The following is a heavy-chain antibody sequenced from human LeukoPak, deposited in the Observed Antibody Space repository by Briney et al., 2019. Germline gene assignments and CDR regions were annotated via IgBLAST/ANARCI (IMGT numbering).Heavy chain of an antibody. V-gene: IGHV4-61*02. CDR3: ARSGYRGIAAAGIGDRKGAFDY. CDR1: GGSISSGSYY. Sequence: PSETLSLTCTVSGGSISSGSYYWSWIRQPAGKGLEWIGRIYTSGSTNYNPSLKSRVTISVDTSKNQFSLKLSSVTAADTAVYYCARSGYRGIAAAGIGDRKGAFDYWGQGTLVTVSS. D-gene: IGHD6-13*01. CDR2: IYTSGST. J-gene: IGHJ4*02.